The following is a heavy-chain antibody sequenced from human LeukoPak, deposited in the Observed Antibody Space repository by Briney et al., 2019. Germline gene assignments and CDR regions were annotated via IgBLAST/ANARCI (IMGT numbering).Heavy chain of an antibody. J-gene: IGHJ5*02. Sequence: SETLSLTCTVSGGSISSYYWSWIRQPPGKGLEWIGYIYYSGSPNYNPSLKSRVTISVDTSKNQFSLKLSSVTAADTAVYYWARTGYSYGLNWFDPWGQGTLVTVSS. V-gene: IGHV4-59*08. CDR2: IYYSGSP. CDR1: GGSISSYY. D-gene: IGHD5-18*01. CDR3: ARTGYSYGLNWFDP.